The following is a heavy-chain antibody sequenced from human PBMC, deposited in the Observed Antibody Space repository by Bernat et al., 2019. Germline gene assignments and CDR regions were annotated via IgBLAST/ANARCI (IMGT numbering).Heavy chain of an antibody. J-gene: IGHJ4*02. CDR2: IAHDGSNI. CDR3: TRGTWVATLTFFDY. V-gene: IGHV3-30-3*01. D-gene: IGHD5-12*01. CDR1: GFPFSDYT. Sequence: QVQLVESGGGVVQPGRSLRLSCSASGFPFSDYTLHWVRQAPGKGLEYVSLIAHDGSNINNVESVKGRFTVSRDNSQNTVYLQLSSLRPGDTAVYDCTRGTWVATLTFFDYWGQGTLVTVSS.